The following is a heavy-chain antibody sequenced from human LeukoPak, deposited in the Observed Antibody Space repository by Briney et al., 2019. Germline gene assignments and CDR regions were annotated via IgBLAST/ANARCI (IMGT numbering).Heavy chain of an antibody. CDR2: IYYSGSS. CDR3: ARGLLWFGECSWFDP. CDR1: GGSISSGDYY. Sequence: SSETLSLTCSVSGGSISSGDYYWSWIRQPPGKGLEWIGHIYYSGSSYYNPALKSRVTISEDTSKNQISLELSSVTAADTAVYYCARGLLWFGECSWFDPWGQGTLVTVSS. V-gene: IGHV4-30-4*01. D-gene: IGHD3-10*01. J-gene: IGHJ5*02.